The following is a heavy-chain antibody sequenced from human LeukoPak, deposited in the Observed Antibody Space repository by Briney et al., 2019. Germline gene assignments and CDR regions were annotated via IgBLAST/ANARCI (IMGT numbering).Heavy chain of an antibody. CDR3: ARSFGGYSAYVVIDPYEF. CDR2: INPNGDST. J-gene: IGHJ4*02. CDR1: GFTFSVYS. D-gene: IGHD5-12*01. Sequence: PGGSLRLSCAGSGFTFSVYSMHWVRQAPGRGLEYVSAINPNGDSTYYANSVKGRFTISRDNSKNTMYLQMGSLRAEDLAMYYCARSFGGYSAYVVIDPYEFWGQGTLVTVSS. V-gene: IGHV3-64*01.